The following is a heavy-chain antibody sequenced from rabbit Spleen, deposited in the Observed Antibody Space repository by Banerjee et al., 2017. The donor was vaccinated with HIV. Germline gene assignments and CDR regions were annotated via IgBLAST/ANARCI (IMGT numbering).Heavy chain of an antibody. CDR3: ARDLLGVIGWNFGW. V-gene: IGHV1S45*01. CDR2: INAVTGKA. D-gene: IGHD1-1*01. Sequence: EQLEESGGGLVKPEGSLTLTCKASGVSFSDKDVMCWVRQAPGKGLEWIACINAVTGKAVYASWAKGRFTFSKTSSTTVTLRMTSLTAADRATYFCARDLLGVIGWNFGWWGPGTLVTVS. J-gene: IGHJ4*01. CDR1: GVSFSDKDV.